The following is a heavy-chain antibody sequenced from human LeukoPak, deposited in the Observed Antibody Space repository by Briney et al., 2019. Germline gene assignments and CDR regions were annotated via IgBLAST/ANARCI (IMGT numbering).Heavy chain of an antibody. Sequence: ASETLSLTCNVSGASMSSNYWSWIRQPPGKGLEWIGYIYHSGNTNYSPSLESRVTMSVDESKNQFSLRVHFVSAADTAVYYCASTRRAAVAGRFDSWGQGTLVTVSS. D-gene: IGHD6-19*01. CDR1: GASMSSNY. CDR3: ASTRRAAVAGRFDS. V-gene: IGHV4-4*09. J-gene: IGHJ4*02. CDR2: IYHSGNT.